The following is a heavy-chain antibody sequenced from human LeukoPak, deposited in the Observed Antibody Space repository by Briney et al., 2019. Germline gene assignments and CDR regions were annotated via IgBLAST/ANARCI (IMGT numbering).Heavy chain of an antibody. CDR3: ARYCSSTSCNADD. Sequence: GASVKVSCKASGYTFSNYGISWVRQAPGQGLEWMGWMNPNSGNTGYAQKFQGRVTMTRNTSISTAYMELSSLRSEDTAVYYCARYCSSTSCNADDWGQGTLVTVSS. CDR1: GYTFSNYG. V-gene: IGHV1-8*02. CDR2: MNPNSGNT. D-gene: IGHD2-2*01. J-gene: IGHJ4*02.